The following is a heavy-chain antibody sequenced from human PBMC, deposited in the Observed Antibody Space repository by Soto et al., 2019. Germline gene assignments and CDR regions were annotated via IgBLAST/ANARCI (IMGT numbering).Heavy chain of an antibody. V-gene: IGHV3-11*01. CDR1: GFTFSDYY. J-gene: IGHJ4*02. D-gene: IGHD3-22*01. CDR2: ISSSGSTI. CDR3: ARAYYDSSGPFDY. Sequence: GGSLRLSCAASGFTFSDYYMSWIRQAPGKGLEWVSYISSSGSTIYYADSVKGRFTISRDNAKNSLYLQVNSLRAEDTAVYYCARAYYDSSGPFDYWGQGTLVTVSS.